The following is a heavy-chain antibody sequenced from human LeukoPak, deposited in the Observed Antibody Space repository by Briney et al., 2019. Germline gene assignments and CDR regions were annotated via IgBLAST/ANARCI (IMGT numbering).Heavy chain of an antibody. D-gene: IGHD3-3*01. CDR3: ARQRRAESGTAPTFDY. V-gene: IGHV4-39*01. CDR2: INYSGST. CDR1: GASITNTSLSNTGYF. J-gene: IGHJ4*02. Sequence: SETLSLTCAISGASITNTSLSNTGYFWGWIRQPPGKGLEWIGSINYSGSTHYNPSLKSRVTIFVDTSKNQFSLKLSSVTAADTAVYYCARQRRAESGTAPTFDYWGQGTLVTVSS.